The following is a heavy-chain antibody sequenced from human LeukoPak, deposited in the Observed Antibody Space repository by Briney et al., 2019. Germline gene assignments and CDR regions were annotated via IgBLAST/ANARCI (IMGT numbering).Heavy chain of an antibody. V-gene: IGHV4-4*09. CDR3: ARVVTMIVVVIKSGWFDP. D-gene: IGHD3-22*01. Sequence: PSETLSLTCTVSGGSISSYYWSWIRQPPGKGLEWIGYIYTSGSTNYNPSLKSRVTISVDTSKNQFSLKLSSVTAADTAVYYCARVVTMIVVVIKSGWFDPWGQGTLVTVSS. J-gene: IGHJ5*02. CDR1: GGSISSYY. CDR2: IYTSGST.